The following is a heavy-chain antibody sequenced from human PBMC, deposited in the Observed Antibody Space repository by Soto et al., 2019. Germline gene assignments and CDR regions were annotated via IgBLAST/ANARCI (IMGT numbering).Heavy chain of an antibody. CDR1: GFTFSSFG. CDR3: AKEAPRRRYYDSSGYYRVGFDY. V-gene: IGHV3-30*18. CDR2: ISYDGSNK. D-gene: IGHD3-22*01. Sequence: PGGSLRLSCAASGFTFSSFGMRWVRQAPGKGLEWVAVISYDGSNKYYADSVKGRFTISRDNSKNTLYLQMNSLRAEDTAVYYCAKEAPRRRYYDSSGYYRVGFDYWGQGTLVTVSS. J-gene: IGHJ4*02.